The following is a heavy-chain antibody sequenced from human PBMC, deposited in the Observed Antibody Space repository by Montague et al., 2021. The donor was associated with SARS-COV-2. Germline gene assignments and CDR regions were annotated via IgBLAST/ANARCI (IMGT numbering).Heavy chain of an antibody. CDR1: GSNFGNYA. V-gene: IGHV3-9*03. J-gene: IGHJ5*02. CDR3: TKDFERTVSNTNNWFDP. CDR2: ISWSSGTR. Sequence: SLRLSCAASGSNFGNYAMHWVRQPPGKGLEWVSGISWSSGTRRYADSVKGRFTISRDNAKNSLFLQMNSLRVEDMALYYCTKDFERTVSNTNNWFDPWGQGTLVTVSS. D-gene: IGHD2-2*01.